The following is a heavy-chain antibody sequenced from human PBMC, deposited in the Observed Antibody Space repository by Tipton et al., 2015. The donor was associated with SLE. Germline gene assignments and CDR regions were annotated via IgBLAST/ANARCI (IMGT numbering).Heavy chain of an antibody. CDR3: AKPQYSGSYYENAFDI. J-gene: IGHJ3*02. D-gene: IGHD1-26*01. CDR2: ISGSGGST. CDR1: GFTFSSYA. Sequence: SLRLSCAASGFTFSSYAMSWVRQAPGKGLEWVSAISGSGGSTYCADSVKGRFTISRDNSKNTLYLQMNSLRAEDTAVYYCAKPQYSGSYYENAFDIWGQGTMVTVSS. V-gene: IGHV3-23*01.